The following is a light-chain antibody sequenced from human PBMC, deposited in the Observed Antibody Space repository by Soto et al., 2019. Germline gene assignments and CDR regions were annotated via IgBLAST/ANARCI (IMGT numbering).Light chain of an antibody. CDR3: SSYSTSSTYV. V-gene: IGLV2-18*02. CDR1: SSDVGSYNR. Sequence: QSALTQPPSVSGSPGQSVTISCTGTSSDVGSYNRVSWYQQPPGTAHKLLIFAVSNRPSGGPDRFSGSKSGNTASLTISGLQGEDDADYYCSSYSTSSTYVFGTGTKLTVL. J-gene: IGLJ1*01. CDR2: AVS.